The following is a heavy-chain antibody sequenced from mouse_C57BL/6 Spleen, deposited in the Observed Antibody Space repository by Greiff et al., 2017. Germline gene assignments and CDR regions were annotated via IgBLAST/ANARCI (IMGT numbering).Heavy chain of an antibody. CDR2: IYPYNDGT. CDR3: AIYYGSSPLFDY. J-gene: IGHJ2*01. CDR1: GYTFTSYV. V-gene: IGHV1-14*01. D-gene: IGHD1-1*01. Sequence: EVKLMESGPELVKPGASVKMSCKASGYTFTSYVMHWVKQKPGQGLEWIGYIYPYNDGTKYNEKFKGKATLTSDKSSSTAYMELSSLTSEDSAVYYCAIYYGSSPLFDYWGQGTTLTVSS.